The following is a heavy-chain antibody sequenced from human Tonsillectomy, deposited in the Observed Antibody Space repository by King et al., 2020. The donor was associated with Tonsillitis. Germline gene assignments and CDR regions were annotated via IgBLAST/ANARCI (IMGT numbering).Heavy chain of an antibody. Sequence: QLVQSGGGLVQPGGSLRLSCAASGFTFSSYSMNWVRQAPGKGLEWVSYISSSSSTIYYAESVKGRFTISRDNAKNSLYLQMNSLRAEDTAVYYCAILGYGDYYYYMDVWGKGTTVTVSS. J-gene: IGHJ6*03. V-gene: IGHV3-48*01. D-gene: IGHD4-17*01. CDR3: AILGYGDYYYYMDV. CDR2: ISSSSSTI. CDR1: GFTFSSYS.